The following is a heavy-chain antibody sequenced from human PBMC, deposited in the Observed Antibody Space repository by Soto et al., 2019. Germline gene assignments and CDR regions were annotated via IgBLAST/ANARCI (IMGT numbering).Heavy chain of an antibody. Sequence: EVQLLESGGGLVQPGGSLRLSCAASGFTCSSYAMSWVRQAPGKGLEWVSAISGSGGSTYYADSVKGRFTISRDNSKNTLYLQMNSLRAEDTAVYYCAKYITMVRGVIIEAFDIWGQGTMVTVFS. J-gene: IGHJ3*02. V-gene: IGHV3-23*01. CDR1: GFTCSSYA. CDR2: ISGSGGST. D-gene: IGHD3-10*01. CDR3: AKYITMVRGVIIEAFDI.